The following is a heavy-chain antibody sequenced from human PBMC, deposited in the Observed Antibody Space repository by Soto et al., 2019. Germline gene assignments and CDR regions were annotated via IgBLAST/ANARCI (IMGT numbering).Heavy chain of an antibody. CDR1: GYAFTTYG. CDR3: ARVSYGDY. V-gene: IGHV1-18*01. Sequence: QVHLVQSGAEVKKPGASVKVSCKGSGYAFTTYGITWVRQAPGQVLEWMGWISAHNGKTKYAQKLQGRVTVTRDTSTSTAYMELRSVRSDYTAVYYCARVSYGDYWGQGALVTVSS. CDR2: ISAHNGKT. D-gene: IGHD3-10*01. J-gene: IGHJ4*02.